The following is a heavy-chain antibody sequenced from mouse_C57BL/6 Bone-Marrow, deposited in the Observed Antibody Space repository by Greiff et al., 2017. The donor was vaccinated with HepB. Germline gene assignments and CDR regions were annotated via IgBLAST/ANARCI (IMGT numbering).Heavy chain of an antibody. V-gene: IGHV1-74*01. J-gene: IGHJ4*01. CDR2: IHPSDSDT. D-gene: IGHD1-1*01. Sequence: QVQLQQPGAELVKPGASVKVSCKASGYTFTSYWMHWVKQRPGQGLEWIGRIHPSDSDTNSNQKFKGKATLTVAKASSTAYMQLSSLTSEDSAVYYCAIHYYGSSSYAMDYWGQGTSVTVSS. CDR3: AIHYYGSSSYAMDY. CDR1: GYTFTSYW.